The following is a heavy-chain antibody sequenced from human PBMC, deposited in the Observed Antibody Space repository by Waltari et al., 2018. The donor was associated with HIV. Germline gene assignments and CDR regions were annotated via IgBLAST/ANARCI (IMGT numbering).Heavy chain of an antibody. Sequence: EVQLVEPGGGLVQPAGSLRLSCAASGFPFSSSWPSWVRQAPGKGLEWVANIKQDGGEKYYVDSVKGRFAISRDNAQNSLYLQMNNLRAEDTAVYFCATSRTFDYWGQGTLVTVSS. CDR3: ATSRTFDY. V-gene: IGHV3-7*01. CDR2: IKQDGGEK. D-gene: IGHD2-2*01. CDR1: GFPFSSSW. J-gene: IGHJ4*02.